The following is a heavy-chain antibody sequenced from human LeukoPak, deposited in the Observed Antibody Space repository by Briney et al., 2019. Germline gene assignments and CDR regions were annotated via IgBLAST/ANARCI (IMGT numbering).Heavy chain of an antibody. D-gene: IGHD4-11*01. V-gene: IGHV1-69*05. CDR3: ARDSYSNLDY. J-gene: IGHJ4*02. Sequence: ECMGSIIPIFVTANYAQNFQGRVTITTDESTSTAYMELSSLRSEDTAVYYCARDSYSNLDYWGQGTLVTVS. CDR2: IIPIFVTA.